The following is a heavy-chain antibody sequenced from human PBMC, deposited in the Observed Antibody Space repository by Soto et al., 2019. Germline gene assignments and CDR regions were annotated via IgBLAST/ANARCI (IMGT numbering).Heavy chain of an antibody. Sequence: PGGSLRLSCAASGFTFTRYSMNWVRQAPGKGLEWVSSISSNTHYIYYADTMRGRFTISRDNAKNAVYLEMNSLRAEDTAVYYCARESEDLTSNFDYWGQGTLVTVSS. CDR1: GFTFTRYS. CDR2: ISSNTHYI. V-gene: IGHV3-21*06. CDR3: ARESEDLTSNFDY. J-gene: IGHJ4*02.